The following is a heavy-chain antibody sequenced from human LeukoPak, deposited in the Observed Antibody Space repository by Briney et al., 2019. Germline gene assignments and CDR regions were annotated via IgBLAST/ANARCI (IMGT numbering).Heavy chain of an antibody. D-gene: IGHD5-12*01. CDR3: ARKDPGYSGYSEFDY. V-gene: IGHV4-38-2*01. CDR1: AYSISSGYY. CDR2: IYDSGST. Sequence: PSQTLSLTCPVSAYSISSGYYWGWSRQPPGKGLEWIGNIYDSGSTYYNPSLKSRVTISLDTSKNQFSLKLSSVTAADTAIYYCARKDPGYSGYSEFDYWGQGTLVTVSS. J-gene: IGHJ4*02.